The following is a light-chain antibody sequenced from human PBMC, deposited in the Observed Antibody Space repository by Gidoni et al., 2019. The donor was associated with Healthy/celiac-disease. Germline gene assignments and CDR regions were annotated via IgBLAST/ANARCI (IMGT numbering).Light chain of an antibody. CDR2: AAS. CDR3: QQRSNWLLT. CDR1: QSVSSY. J-gene: IGKJ4*01. Sequence: EIVLTQSPATLSVSPGERATLSCRASQSVSSYLAWYQQKPGQAPRLLIYAASNRATGIPARFSGSGSGTDFTLTISSLEPEDFAVYYCQQRSNWLLTFGGGTKVEIK. V-gene: IGKV3-11*01.